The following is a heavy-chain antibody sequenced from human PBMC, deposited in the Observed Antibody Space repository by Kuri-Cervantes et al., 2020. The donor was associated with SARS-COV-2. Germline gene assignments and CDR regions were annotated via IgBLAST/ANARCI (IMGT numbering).Heavy chain of an antibody. J-gene: IGHJ4*02. Sequence: GGSLSLSCAASGCTFSGHWIHWVRQAPGKGLVWVSRINPDGSYTNNADSVKGRFTLSRDNAKNMLFLQMNSLRAEDTAVYYFVRDGDHWNFDYWGQGTLVTVSS. V-gene: IGHV3-74*01. CDR1: GCTFSGHW. CDR2: INPDGSYT. CDR3: VRDGDHWNFDY. D-gene: IGHD1-1*01.